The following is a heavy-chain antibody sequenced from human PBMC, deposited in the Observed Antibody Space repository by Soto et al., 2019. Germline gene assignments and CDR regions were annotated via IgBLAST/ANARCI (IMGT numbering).Heavy chain of an antibody. D-gene: IGHD3-9*01. Sequence: QVQLQESGPGLVKPSGTLSLTCAVSGGSISSSNWWSWVRQPPGKGLEWIGEIYHSGCTNYHPSLKSRVAISVDKSNNLSSLKLSSVHEADTAVYYCARARRGTGYYSNIVDYWGQGTLVTVSS. J-gene: IGHJ4*02. V-gene: IGHV4-4*02. CDR3: ARARRGTGYYSNIVDY. CDR1: GGSISSSNW. CDR2: IYHSGCT.